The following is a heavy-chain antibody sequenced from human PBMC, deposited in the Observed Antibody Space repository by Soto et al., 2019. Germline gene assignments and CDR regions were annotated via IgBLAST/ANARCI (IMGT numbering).Heavy chain of an antibody. J-gene: IGHJ4*02. Sequence: GGSLRLSCAASEFTFSNYAMSWFRQAPGQGLEWVSAISYGGGTTYYADSVKGRFTISRANSKNTLYLQMNSLRAEDTAVYYCAKNPGYYYDSTGYHCDDWGQGTPV. V-gene: IGHV3-23*01. CDR3: AKNPGYYYDSTGYHCDD. D-gene: IGHD3-22*01. CDR2: ISYGGGTT. CDR1: EFTFSNYA.